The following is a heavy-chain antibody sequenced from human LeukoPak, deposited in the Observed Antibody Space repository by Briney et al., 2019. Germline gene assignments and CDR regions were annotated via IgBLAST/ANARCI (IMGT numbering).Heavy chain of an antibody. CDR1: GFTLSNYA. D-gene: IGHD5-24*01. V-gene: IGHV3-23*01. CDR2: ISGSSGST. CDR3: ARGGDGYNYAFDM. J-gene: IGHJ3*02. Sequence: GGSLRLSCAASGFTLSNYAMSWVRRAPGKGLEWVSAISGSSGSTYYAASVKGRFTISRDNSKNTLYLQMNSLRAEDTAVYYCARGGDGYNYAFDMWGQGTMVTVSS.